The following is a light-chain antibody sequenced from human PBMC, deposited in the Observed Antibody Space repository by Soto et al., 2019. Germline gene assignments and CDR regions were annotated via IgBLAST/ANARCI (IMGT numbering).Light chain of an antibody. CDR3: PAWDGSLNGYV. CDR1: SSNIGSYT. Sequence: QSVLIQPPSASGTPGQRVTVSCSGGSSNIGSYTVNWYQQLPGAAPKLLIYSNSQRPSGVPDRFSASKSGTSASLAISGLQSEDEAEYYCPAWDGSLNGYVFGPGTKLTVL. CDR2: SNS. V-gene: IGLV1-44*01. J-gene: IGLJ1*01.